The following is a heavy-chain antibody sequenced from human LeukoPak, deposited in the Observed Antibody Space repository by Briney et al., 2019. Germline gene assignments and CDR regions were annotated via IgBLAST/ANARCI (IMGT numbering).Heavy chain of an antibody. CDR3: ARGGVTMIVVAPFDY. CDR2: ISAYNGNT. D-gene: IGHD3-22*01. J-gene: IGHJ4*02. V-gene: IGHV1-18*01. CDR1: GYTFTSYG. Sequence: ASVKVSCKASGYTFTSYGISWVRQAPGQGPEWMGWISAYNGNTNYAQKLQGRVTMTTDTSTSTAYMELRSLRSDDTAVYYCARGGVTMIVVAPFDYWGQGTLVTVSS.